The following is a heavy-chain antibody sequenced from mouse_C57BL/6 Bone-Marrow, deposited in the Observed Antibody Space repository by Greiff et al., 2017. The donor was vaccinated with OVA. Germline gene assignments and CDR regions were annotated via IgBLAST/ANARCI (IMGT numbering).Heavy chain of an antibody. Sequence: VMLVESGAELVRPGTSVKVSCKASGYAFTNYLIEWVKQRPGQGLEWIGVINPGSGGTNYNEKFKGKATLTADKSSSTAYMQLSSLTSEDSAVYFCALYYDYDYWGQGTTLTVSS. CDR1: GYAFTNYL. J-gene: IGHJ2*01. CDR3: ALYYDYDY. D-gene: IGHD2-4*01. CDR2: INPGSGGT. V-gene: IGHV1-54*01.